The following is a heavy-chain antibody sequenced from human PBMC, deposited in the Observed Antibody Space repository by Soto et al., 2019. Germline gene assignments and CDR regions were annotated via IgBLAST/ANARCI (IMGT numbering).Heavy chain of an antibody. CDR3: ARAVDYGDYNVGVFAY. Sequence: QLQLQESGSGLVKPSQTLSLTCAVSGGSISSGGYSWSWIRQPPGKGLEWIGYIYHSGSTYYNPSLKSRVTLPVDRSKTQFSLKLSSVTAADTAVYYCARAVDYGDYNVGVFAYWGQGTLVTVSS. D-gene: IGHD4-17*01. J-gene: IGHJ4*02. CDR1: GGSISSGGYS. CDR2: IYHSGST. V-gene: IGHV4-30-2*01.